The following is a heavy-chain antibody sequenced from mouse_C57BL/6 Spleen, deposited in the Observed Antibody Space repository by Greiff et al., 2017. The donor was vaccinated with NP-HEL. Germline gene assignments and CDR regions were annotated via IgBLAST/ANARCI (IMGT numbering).Heavy chain of an antibody. CDR3: TREDYYGSSYYFDY. CDR1: GFTFSSYA. D-gene: IGHD1-1*01. CDR2: ISSGGDYI. Sequence: EVMLVESGEGLVKPGGSLKLSCAASGFTFSSYAMSWVRQTPEKRLAWVAYISSGGDYIYYADTVKGRFTISRDNARNTLYLQMSSLKSEDTAMYYCTREDYYGSSYYFDYWGQGTTLTVSS. J-gene: IGHJ2*01. V-gene: IGHV5-9-1*02.